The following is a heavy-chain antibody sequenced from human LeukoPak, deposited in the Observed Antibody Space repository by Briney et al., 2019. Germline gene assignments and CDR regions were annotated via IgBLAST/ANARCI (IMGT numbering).Heavy chain of an antibody. Sequence: PGGSLRLSCAASGFTFSNAWMSWVRRAPGKGLEWVGRIKSKTDGGTTDYAAPVKGRFTISRDDSKNTLLLQMNSLKTEDTAVYYCTTNRGYYGSGPPVYWGQGTLVTVSS. V-gene: IGHV3-15*01. CDR2: IKSKTDGGTT. J-gene: IGHJ4*02. D-gene: IGHD3-10*01. CDR3: TTNRGYYGSGPPVY. CDR1: GFTFSNAW.